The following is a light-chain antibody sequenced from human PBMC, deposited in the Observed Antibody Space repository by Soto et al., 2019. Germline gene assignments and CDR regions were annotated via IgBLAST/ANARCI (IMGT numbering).Light chain of an antibody. CDR2: ADS. CDR1: DIGSNS. CDR3: QVWDTSSDHVV. V-gene: IGLV3-21*02. J-gene: IGLJ2*01. Sequence: SYVLTQPPSVSVAPRQTARITCGGNDIGSNSVHWYQQKPGQAPVLVVYADSGRPSGIPDRFSGSNSGNTATLTISGVEDGDEADYYCQVWDTSSDHVVFGGGTKLTVL.